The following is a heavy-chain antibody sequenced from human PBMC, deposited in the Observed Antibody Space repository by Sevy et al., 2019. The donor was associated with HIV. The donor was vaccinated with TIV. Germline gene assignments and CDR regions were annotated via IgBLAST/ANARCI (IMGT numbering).Heavy chain of an antibody. CDR2: ISYDGSNK. Sequence: GGSLRLSCAASGFTFSSYAMHWVRQAPGKGLEWVAVISYDGSNKYYADSVKGRFTISRDNSKNTLYLQMNSLRAEDTVAYYCARPSGGDPPYYYYYMDVWGKGTTVTVSS. J-gene: IGHJ6*03. D-gene: IGHD2-21*01. CDR1: GFTFSSYA. CDR3: ARPSGGDPPYYYYYMDV. V-gene: IGHV3-30-3*01.